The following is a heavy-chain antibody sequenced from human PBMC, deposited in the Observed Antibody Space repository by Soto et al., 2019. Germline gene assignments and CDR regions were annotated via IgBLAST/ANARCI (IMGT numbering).Heavy chain of an antibody. Sequence: PRGYLRLSCAPSGFTFSRYPMSRVRQAPGKGLEWVSAISGSGGSTYYADSVKGRFTISRDNSKNTLYLQMNSLRAEDTAVYYCAKESPSGSYGFDYWGQGTLVTVSS. CDR1: GFTFSRYP. CDR2: ISGSGGST. D-gene: IGHD1-26*01. CDR3: AKESPSGSYGFDY. J-gene: IGHJ4*02. V-gene: IGHV3-23*01.